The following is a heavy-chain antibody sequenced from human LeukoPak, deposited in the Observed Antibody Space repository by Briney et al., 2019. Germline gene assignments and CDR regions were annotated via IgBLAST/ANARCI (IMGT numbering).Heavy chain of an antibody. V-gene: IGHV3-23*01. Sequence: SGGSLRLSCAVSGFTFSSYAMSWVRQAPGKGLEWVSAISGSGGSTYYADSVKGRFTISRDNSKNTLYLQMNSLRAEDTAVYYCAKAVYGGTPLYYFDYWGQGTLVTVSS. D-gene: IGHD4-23*01. CDR2: ISGSGGST. CDR1: GFTFSSYA. J-gene: IGHJ4*02. CDR3: AKAVYGGTPLYYFDY.